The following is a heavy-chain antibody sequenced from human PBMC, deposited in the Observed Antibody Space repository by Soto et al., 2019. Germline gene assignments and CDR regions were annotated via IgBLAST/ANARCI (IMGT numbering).Heavy chain of an antibody. V-gene: IGHV4-31*03. J-gene: IGHJ4*02. CDR1: GGSISSGGYY. D-gene: IGHD6-13*01. Sequence: SETLSLTCTVSGGSISSGGYYWSWIRHHPGKGLEWIGYIFYSGSTFYSPSLKGSVTISVDTARNPFYLNLRSVTAADTAVYYCARCEFSSSWYRESHFDSWGQGTLVTVSS. CDR3: ARCEFSSSWYRESHFDS. CDR2: IFYSGST.